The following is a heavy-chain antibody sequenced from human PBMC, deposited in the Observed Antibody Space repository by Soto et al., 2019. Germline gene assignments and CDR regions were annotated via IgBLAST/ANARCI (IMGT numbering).Heavy chain of an antibody. J-gene: IGHJ1*01. CDR3: AKGRQYQNSWDFQD. Sequence: GGSLRLSCAASGFTFSSYSMSWVRQAPGQGLEWVSGISGSGGGTYYADSVKGRFTISRDNSKNTVYLQMNSLRADDAAVYYCAKGRQYQNSWDFQDWGRGTLVTVSS. CDR1: GFTFSSYS. V-gene: IGHV3-23*01. CDR2: ISGSGGGT. D-gene: IGHD2-2*01.